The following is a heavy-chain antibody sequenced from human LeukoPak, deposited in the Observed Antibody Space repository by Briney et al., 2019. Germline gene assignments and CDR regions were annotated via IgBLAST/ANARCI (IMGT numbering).Heavy chain of an antibody. CDR1: GYTFTSYG. V-gene: IGHV1-18*01. CDR3: ARSIFPDYYYGMDV. J-gene: IGHJ6*02. Sequence: ASVKVSCKASGYTFTSYGISWVRQAPGQGLEWMGWISAYNGNTNYAQKLQGRVTMTTDTSTSTAYMGLRSLRSDDTAVYYCARSIFPDYYYGMDVWGQGTTVTVSS. D-gene: IGHD3-9*01. CDR2: ISAYNGNT.